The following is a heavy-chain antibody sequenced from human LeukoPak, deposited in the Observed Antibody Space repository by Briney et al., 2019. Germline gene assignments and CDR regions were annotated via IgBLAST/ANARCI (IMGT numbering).Heavy chain of an antibody. D-gene: IGHD6-19*01. CDR1: GGSISSYY. Sequence: SETLSLTCTVSGGSISSYYWSWIRQPPGKGLEWIGYIYYSESTNYNPSLKSRVTISVDTSKNQFSLKLSSVTAADTAVYYCARHISVSYDAFDLWGRGTMVTVSS. J-gene: IGHJ3*01. V-gene: IGHV4-59*08. CDR2: IYYSEST. CDR3: ARHISVSYDAFDL.